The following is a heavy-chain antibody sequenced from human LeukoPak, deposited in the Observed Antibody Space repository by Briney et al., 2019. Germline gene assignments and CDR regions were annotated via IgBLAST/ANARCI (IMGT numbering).Heavy chain of an antibody. V-gene: IGHV3-9*01. CDR2: ISWNSGSI. Sequence: PGGSLRLSCAASGFTFDDYAMHWVRQAPGKGLEWVSGISWNSGSIGYADSVKGRFTISRDNAKNSLYLQMNSLRAEDTALYYCAKSRPAFDIWGQGAMVTVSS. CDR1: GFTFDDYA. CDR3: AKSRPAFDI. J-gene: IGHJ3*02.